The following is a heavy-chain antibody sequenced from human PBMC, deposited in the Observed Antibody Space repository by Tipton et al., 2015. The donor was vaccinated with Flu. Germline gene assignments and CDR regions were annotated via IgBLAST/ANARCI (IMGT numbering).Heavy chain of an antibody. CDR2: ISWDGGST. J-gene: IGHJ6*02. CDR3: AKDISPYYYYGMDV. V-gene: IGHV3-43D*04. CDR1: GFTFDDYA. Sequence: VQLVQSGGVVVQPGGSLRLSCAASGFTFDDYAMHWVRQAPGKGLEWVSLISWDGGSTYYADSVKGRFTISRDNSKNSLYLQMNSLRAEDTALYYCAKDISPYYYYGMDVWGQGTTVTVSS.